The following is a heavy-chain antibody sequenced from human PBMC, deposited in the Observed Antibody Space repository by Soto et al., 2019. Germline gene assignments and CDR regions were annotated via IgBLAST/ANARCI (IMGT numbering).Heavy chain of an antibody. CDR1: GFTFSRYE. V-gene: IGHV3-48*03. CDR2: ISSNGETI. Sequence: PGGSLRLSCAASGFTFSRYEMAWVRQAPGKGLEWISYISSNGETIKYADSVKGRFTISRDNARDSLHLQMNSLRVEDTAVYYCAGGVMYSGGFEDWAQGALVTVSS. J-gene: IGHJ4*02. D-gene: IGHD1-26*01. CDR3: AGGVMYSGGFED.